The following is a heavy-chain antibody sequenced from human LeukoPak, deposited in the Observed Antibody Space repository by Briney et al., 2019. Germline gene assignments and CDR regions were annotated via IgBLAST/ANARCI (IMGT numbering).Heavy chain of an antibody. CDR2: ISGSGGST. CDR3: ARISAGFDY. J-gene: IGHJ4*02. CDR1: GFTFSSYG. Sequence: PGGSLRLSCAASGFTFSSYGMSWVRQAPGKGLEWVSAISGSGGSTYYADSVKGRFTISRDNAKNSLYLQMNSLRAEDTAVYYCARISAGFDYWGQGTLVTVSS. D-gene: IGHD6-13*01. V-gene: IGHV3-23*01.